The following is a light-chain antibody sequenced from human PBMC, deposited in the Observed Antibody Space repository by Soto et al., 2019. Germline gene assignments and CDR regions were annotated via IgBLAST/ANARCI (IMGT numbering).Light chain of an antibody. CDR1: QGVGSH. Sequence: EVILTQSPATLSLSPGDRATLSCMASQGVGSHLTWYQHKFGQSPRLLIYDASIRATGIPARFSGSGSGTDFTLTISSLEPEDFAVYYCLQRRNWPLTVGQGTRLEIK. J-gene: IGKJ5*01. CDR2: DAS. V-gene: IGKV3-11*01. CDR3: LQRRNWPLT.